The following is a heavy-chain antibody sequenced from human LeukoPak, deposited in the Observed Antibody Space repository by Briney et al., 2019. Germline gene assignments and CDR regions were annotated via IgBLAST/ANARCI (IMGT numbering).Heavy chain of an antibody. CDR1: GFTFRSYA. CDR3: ARARIHSGYYGYFDY. D-gene: IGHD3-22*01. Sequence: GGSLRLSCAASGFTFRSYAMTWVRQAPGKGLEWVSAISGGGGSTYYADSVKGRFTISRDNSKNTLYLQMNSLRAEDTAVYYCARARIHSGYYGYFDYWGQGTLVTVSS. V-gene: IGHV3-23*01. J-gene: IGHJ4*02. CDR2: ISGGGGST.